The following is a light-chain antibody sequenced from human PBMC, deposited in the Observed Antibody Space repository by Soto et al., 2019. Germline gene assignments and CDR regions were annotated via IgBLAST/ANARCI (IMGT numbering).Light chain of an antibody. CDR3: QQRSNWPALT. CDR1: QSVISH. J-gene: IGKJ4*01. V-gene: IGKV3-11*01. CDR2: DAS. Sequence: EIVMTQSPATLSLSPGDRATLSCRASQSVISHLAWYQQKPGQAPRLLMYDASHRATGIPDRFSGSGSGTDFTLTISSLEPEDFAVYYCQQRSNWPALTFGGGTKVEI.